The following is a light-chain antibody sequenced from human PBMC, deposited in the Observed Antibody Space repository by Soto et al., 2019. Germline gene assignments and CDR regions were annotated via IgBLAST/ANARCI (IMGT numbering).Light chain of an antibody. V-gene: IGLV2-14*03. J-gene: IGLJ1*01. CDR1: ISDVGGYNF. CDR3: RSFTGSNYV. Sequence: QSALTQPASVSGSPGQSITISCTGTISDVGGYNFVSWYQQYPGKAPKLMICDVSNRPSGVSNRFSGSKSGNTASLTISGRKAEDEAAYYCRSFTGSNYVFGTGTKLTVL. CDR2: DVS.